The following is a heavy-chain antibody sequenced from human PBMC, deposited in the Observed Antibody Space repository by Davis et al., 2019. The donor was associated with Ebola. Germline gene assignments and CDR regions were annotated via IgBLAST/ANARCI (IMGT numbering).Heavy chain of an antibody. V-gene: IGHV3-74*01. CDR3: ARDFWSGYSPFDY. CDR2: INSDGSST. J-gene: IGHJ4*02. D-gene: IGHD3-3*01. CDR1: GFTFSSSW. Sequence: GESLKISCAASGFTFSSSWMHWVRQAPGKGLVWVSRINSDGSSTSYADSVKGRFTISRDNAKNTLYLQMNSLRAEDTAVYYCARDFWSGYSPFDYWGQGTLVTVSS.